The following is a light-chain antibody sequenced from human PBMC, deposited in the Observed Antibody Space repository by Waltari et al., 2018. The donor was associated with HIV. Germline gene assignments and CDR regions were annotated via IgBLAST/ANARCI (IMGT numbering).Light chain of an antibody. V-gene: IGLV1-51*02. CDR1: SSNIGNTY. CDR2: END. Sequence: QSVLTQPPSVSAAPGPKVTISCSGSSSNIGNTYVSWYQQLPGTAPKLLIYENDKRPSGIPDRFSGSKSGTSATLGITGLQTGDEADYYCGTWDSSLSAVVFGGGTKLTVL. J-gene: IGLJ2*01. CDR3: GTWDSSLSAVV.